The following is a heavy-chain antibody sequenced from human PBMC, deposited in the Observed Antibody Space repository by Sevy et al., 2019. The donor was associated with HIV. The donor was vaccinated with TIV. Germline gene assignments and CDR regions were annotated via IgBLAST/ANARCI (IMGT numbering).Heavy chain of an antibody. J-gene: IGHJ6*02. CDR3: AGAAPAYYYAMGV. CDR1: GDSVSSGNYY. Sequence: LSETLSLTCTVSGDSVSSGNYYWSWIRQPPGKGLEWIGYHFYSGSTTYNPSLKSRVTISVDRSKNQFSLKLSSVTAADTAVYYCAGAAPAYYYAMGVWGQGTTVTVSS. CDR2: HFYSGST. V-gene: IGHV4-61*01. D-gene: IGHD3-16*01.